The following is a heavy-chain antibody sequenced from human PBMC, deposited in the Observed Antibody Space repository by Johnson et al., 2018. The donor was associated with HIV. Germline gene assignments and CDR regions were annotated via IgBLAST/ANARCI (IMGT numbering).Heavy chain of an antibody. Sequence: VHLVESGGGLVQPGGSLRLSCAASGFTFSSYAMSWVRQAPGKGLEWVSAISGSGGSTYYADSVKSRFTISRDNSKNTLYLQMTSLRAEDRAVYYCARDHNYYGSGSYSDAFDFWGQGTMVTVSS. D-gene: IGHD3-10*01. CDR2: ISGSGGST. CDR3: ARDHNYYGSGSYSDAFDF. V-gene: IGHV3-23*04. J-gene: IGHJ3*01. CDR1: GFTFSSYA.